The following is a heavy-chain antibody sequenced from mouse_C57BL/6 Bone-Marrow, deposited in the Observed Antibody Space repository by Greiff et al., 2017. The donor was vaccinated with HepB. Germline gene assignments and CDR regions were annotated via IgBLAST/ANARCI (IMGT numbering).Heavy chain of an antibody. V-gene: IGHV7-1*01. CDR1: GFTFSDFY. J-gene: IGHJ4*01. D-gene: IGHD2-10*02. Sequence: EVMLVESGGGLVQSGRSLRLSCATSGFTFSDFYMEWVRQAPGKGLEWIAASRNKANDYTTEYSASVKGRFIVSRDTSQSILYLQMYALRAEDTAIYYCARDGDERGMGYYAMDYWGQGTSVTVSS. CDR2: SRNKANDYTT. CDR3: ARDGDERGMGYYAMDY.